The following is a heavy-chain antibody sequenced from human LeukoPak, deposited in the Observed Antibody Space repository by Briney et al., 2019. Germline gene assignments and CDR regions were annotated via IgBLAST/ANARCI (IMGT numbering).Heavy chain of an antibody. CDR2: IYPGDSDT. CDR3: ARRLVAATGGFDY. D-gene: IGHD2-15*01. V-gene: IGHV5-51*01. J-gene: IGHJ4*02. Sequence: GESLKISCTGSGYSFTSYWIGSGRQMPGKGLEWMGIIYPGDSDTRYSPSFQGQVTISADKSISTAYLQWSSLQASDTAMYYCARRLVAATGGFDYWGQGTLVTVSS. CDR1: GYSFTSYW.